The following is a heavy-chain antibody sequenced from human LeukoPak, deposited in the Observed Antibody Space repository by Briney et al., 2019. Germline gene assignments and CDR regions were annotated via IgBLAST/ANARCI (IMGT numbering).Heavy chain of an antibody. CDR1: GYTFTGYY. V-gene: IGHV1-2*02. J-gene: IGHJ4*02. Sequence: ASVKVSCKASGYTFTGYYMHWVRQAPGQGLEWMGWINPNSGGTNYAQKFQGRVTMTRDTSISTAYMELSRLRSDDTAVYYCARDLGDAAAGINYWGQGTLVTVSS. D-gene: IGHD6-13*01. CDR3: ARDLGDAAAGINY. CDR2: INPNSGGT.